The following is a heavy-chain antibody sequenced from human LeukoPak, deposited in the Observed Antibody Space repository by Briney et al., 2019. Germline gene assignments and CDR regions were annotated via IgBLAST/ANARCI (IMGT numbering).Heavy chain of an antibody. CDR2: INHSGST. Sequence: SETLSLSCTVYGGSFTSYYWTWIRQSPGKGLEWIGEINHSGSTNYNPSLKSRVTISVDTSKNQISLNLTSVTAADTAIFYCARGKGSGWSSTRFDPWGQGTLVTVSS. CDR3: ARGKGSGWSSTRFDP. D-gene: IGHD6-19*01. CDR1: GGSFTSYY. V-gene: IGHV4-34*01. J-gene: IGHJ5*02.